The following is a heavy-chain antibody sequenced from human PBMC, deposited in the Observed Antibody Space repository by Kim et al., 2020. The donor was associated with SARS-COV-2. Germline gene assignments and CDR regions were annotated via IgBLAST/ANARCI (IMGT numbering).Heavy chain of an antibody. CDR2: ISSSSSYT. D-gene: IGHD3-16*02. CDR3: ARVGYDYVWGSYRDYYYYYGMDV. V-gene: IGHV3-11*05. Sequence: GGSLRLSCAASGFTFSDYYMSWIRQAPGKGLEWVSYISSSSSYTNYADSVKGRFTISRDNAKNSLYLQMNSLRAEDTAVYYCARVGYDYVWGSYRDYYYYYGMDVWGRGTTVPVSS. J-gene: IGHJ6*02. CDR1: GFTFSDYY.